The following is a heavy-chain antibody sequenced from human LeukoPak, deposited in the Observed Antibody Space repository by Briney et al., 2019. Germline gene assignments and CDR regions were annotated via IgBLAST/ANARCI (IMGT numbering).Heavy chain of an antibody. J-gene: IGHJ6*02. D-gene: IGHD3-3*01. CDR1: GFTFSSYA. CDR3: ARKYYDFWSGAFYYYYGMDV. V-gene: IGHV3-30-3*01. Sequence: GGSLRLSCAASGFTFSSYAMSWVRQAPGRGLEWVAVISYDGSNKYYADSVKGRFTISRDNSKNTLYLQMNSLRAEDTAVYYCARKYYDFWSGAFYYYYGMDVWGQGTTVTVSS. CDR2: ISYDGSNK.